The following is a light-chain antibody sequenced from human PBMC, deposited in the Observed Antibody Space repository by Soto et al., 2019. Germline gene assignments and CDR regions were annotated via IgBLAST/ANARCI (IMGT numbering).Light chain of an antibody. CDR2: DNS. J-gene: IGLJ1*01. V-gene: IGLV1-51*01. CDR3: ASWDSDLDGFV. CDR1: SSNIPYQF. Sequence: QSVLAQSPSVSAAPGQRVTISCSGSSSNIPYQFVSWYKQFPGMAPTLLIYDNSWRPSGVPDRFSATKSGPSATLDIAGLQTADEAVYYCASWDSDLDGFVFGPGTKLTVL.